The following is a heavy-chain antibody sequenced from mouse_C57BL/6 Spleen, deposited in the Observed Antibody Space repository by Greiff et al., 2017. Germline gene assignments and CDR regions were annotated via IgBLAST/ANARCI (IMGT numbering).Heavy chain of an antibody. D-gene: IGHD1-1*01. Sequence: QVQLKQPGTELVKPGASVKLSCKASGYTFTSYWMHWVKQRPGQGLEWIGNINPSNGGTNYNEKFKSKATLTVDKSSSTAYMQLSSLTSEDSAVYYCARGGYGSSYLDYWGQGTTLTVSS. J-gene: IGHJ2*01. CDR3: ARGGYGSSYLDY. CDR2: INPSNGGT. CDR1: GYTFTSYW. V-gene: IGHV1-53*01.